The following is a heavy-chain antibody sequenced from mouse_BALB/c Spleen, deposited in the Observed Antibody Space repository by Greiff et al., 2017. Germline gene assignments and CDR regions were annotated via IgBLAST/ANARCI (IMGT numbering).Heavy chain of an antibody. J-gene: IGHJ2*01. CDR3: ARQGSSHYFDY. CDR2: ISSGGSYT. CDR1: GFTFSSYG. D-gene: IGHD1-1*01. V-gene: IGHV5-6*01. Sequence: DVQLVESGGDLVKPGGSLKLSCAASGFTFSSYGMSWVRQTPDKRLEWVATISSGGSYTYYPDSVKGRFTISRDNAKNTLYLQMSSLKSEDTAMYYCARQGSSHYFDYWGQGTTLTVSS.